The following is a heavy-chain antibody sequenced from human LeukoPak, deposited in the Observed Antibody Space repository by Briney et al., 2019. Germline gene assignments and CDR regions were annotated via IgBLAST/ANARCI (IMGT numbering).Heavy chain of an antibody. CDR1: GFTVDSNY. D-gene: IGHD5-12*01. CDR2: IYTGGNT. V-gene: IGHV3-53*01. J-gene: IGHJ6*02. CDR3: ARDSSGYDSGYYYGMDV. Sequence: PGGSLRLSCAASGFTVDSNYLSWVRQAPGKGLEWVSTIYTGGNTYYAASVKGRFTISRDFSKNTVFLHMNSLRAEDTAMYYCARDSSGYDSGYYYGMDVWGQGTTVTVSS.